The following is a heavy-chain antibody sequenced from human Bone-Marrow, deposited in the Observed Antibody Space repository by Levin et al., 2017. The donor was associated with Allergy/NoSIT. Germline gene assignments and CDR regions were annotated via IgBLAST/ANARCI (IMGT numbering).Heavy chain of an antibody. CDR2: IWHDGSNE. CDR3: RGVAPRGTEFYMDV. J-gene: IGHJ6*03. CDR1: GFTFSDYG. D-gene: IGHD6-6*01. V-gene: IGHV3-33*01. Sequence: PGGSLRLSCVVSGFTFSDYGMYWVRQAPGKGLEWVAVIWHDGSNEYYADSVKGRFAISRDNSKNMLYLQMSSLRVEDSAVYYCRGVAPRGTEFYMDVWGKGTTVTVS.